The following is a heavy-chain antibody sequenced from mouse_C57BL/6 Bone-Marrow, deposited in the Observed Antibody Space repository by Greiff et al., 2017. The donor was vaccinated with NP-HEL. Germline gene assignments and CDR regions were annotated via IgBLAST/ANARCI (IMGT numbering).Heavy chain of an antibody. J-gene: IGHJ4*01. CDR3: ATLAYYSNYFYAMDY. Sequence: QVQLQQPGAELVKPGASVKLSCKASGYTFTSYWMHWVKQRPGQGLEWIGMIHPNSGSTNYNEKFKSKATLTVDKSSSTAYMQLSSLTSEDSAVYYCATLAYYSNYFYAMDYWGQGTSVTVSS. CDR1: GYTFTSYW. D-gene: IGHD2-5*01. CDR2: IHPNSGST. V-gene: IGHV1-64*01.